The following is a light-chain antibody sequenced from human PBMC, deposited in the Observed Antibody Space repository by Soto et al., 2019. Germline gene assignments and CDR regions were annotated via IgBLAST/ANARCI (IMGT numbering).Light chain of an antibody. CDR3: AAWDVTLNGLYV. J-gene: IGLJ1*01. Sequence: QSVLTQPPSASGTPGQRVTISCSGSSSNIGSSSVNWYQQLPGTAPKLLIYNNNQWPSGVPDRFSGSKSGTSASLVISGLQSEDEADYYCAAWDVTLNGLYVFGTGTKLTVL. CDR2: NNN. CDR1: SSNIGSSS. V-gene: IGLV1-44*01.